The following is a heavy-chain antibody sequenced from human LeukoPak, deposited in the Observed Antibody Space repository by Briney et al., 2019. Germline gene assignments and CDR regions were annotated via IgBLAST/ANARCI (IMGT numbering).Heavy chain of an antibody. CDR2: IWYDGSNK. CDR1: GFTFSNYG. J-gene: IGHJ4*02. CDR3: ARDRDVYSSRWNRNFAY. V-gene: IGHV3-33*01. Sequence: PGRSLRLSCVASGFTFSNYGMHWVRQAPGKGLEWVAIIWYDGSNKYYADSVKGRFTISRDNSKNTLYLQMNSLRAEDTAVYYCARDRDVYSSRWNRNFAYWGQGTLVTVSA. D-gene: IGHD6-13*01.